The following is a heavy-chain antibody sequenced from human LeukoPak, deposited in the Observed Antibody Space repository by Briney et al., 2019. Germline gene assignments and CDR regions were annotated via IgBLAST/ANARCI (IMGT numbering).Heavy chain of an antibody. CDR3: ARDSGSSWYFYYYYYGMDV. D-gene: IGHD6-13*01. Sequence: GTSLRLSCAASGFTFSNYAMHWVRQAPGKGLEWVAVISYDGSNKYYADSVKGRFTISRDNSKNTLYLQMNSLRAEDTAVYYCARDSGSSWYFYYYYYGMDVWGQGTTVTVSS. CDR1: GFTFSNYA. V-gene: IGHV3-30-3*01. J-gene: IGHJ6*02. CDR2: ISYDGSNK.